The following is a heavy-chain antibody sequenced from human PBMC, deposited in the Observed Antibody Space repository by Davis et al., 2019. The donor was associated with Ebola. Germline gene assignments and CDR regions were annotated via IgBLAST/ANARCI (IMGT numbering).Heavy chain of an antibody. D-gene: IGHD5-24*01. CDR3: AGWRDGYKNPFDY. Sequence: MPSETLSLTCTISGGSISSYYWSWIRQPPGKGPEWIGYIYYSGSTNYNPSLKSRVTISVDTSKNQFSLKLSSVTAADTAVYYCAGWRDGYKNPFDYWGQGTLVTVSS. V-gene: IGHV4-59*01. J-gene: IGHJ4*02. CDR2: IYYSGST. CDR1: GGSISSYY.